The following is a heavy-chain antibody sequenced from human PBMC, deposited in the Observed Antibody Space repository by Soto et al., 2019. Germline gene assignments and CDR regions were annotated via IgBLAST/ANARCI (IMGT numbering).Heavy chain of an antibody. J-gene: IGHJ6*02. CDR3: ARDKVGAGRAVVYYYGMDV. CDR2: INPNSGGT. D-gene: IGHD1-26*01. Sequence: GASVKVSCKASGYTFTGYYMHWVRQAPGQGLEWMGWINPNSGGTNYAQKFQGWVTMTRDTSISTAYMELSRLRSDDTAVYYCARDKVGAGRAVVYYYGMDVWGQGTTVTVSS. CDR1: GYTFTGYY. V-gene: IGHV1-2*04.